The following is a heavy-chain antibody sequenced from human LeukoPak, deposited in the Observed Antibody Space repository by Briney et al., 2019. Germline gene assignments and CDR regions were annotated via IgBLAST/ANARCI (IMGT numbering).Heavy chain of an antibody. J-gene: IGHJ5*02. V-gene: IGHV4-4*07. CDR3: ARTGDQSYSGYINP. Sequence: PSETLSLTCTVSGGSISSYYWSWIRQPAGKGLEWIGRIYTSGNTNYNPSLKSRVTMSVDTSKNQFSLKLSSVTAADTAVYYCARTGDQSYSGYINPWGQGTLVTVSS. D-gene: IGHD5-12*01. CDR2: IYTSGNT. CDR1: GGSISSYY.